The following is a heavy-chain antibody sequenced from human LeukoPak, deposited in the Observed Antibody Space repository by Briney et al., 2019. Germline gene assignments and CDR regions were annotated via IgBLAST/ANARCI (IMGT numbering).Heavy chain of an antibody. CDR1: GGSISSSSYY. J-gene: IGHJ4*02. V-gene: IGHV4-39*07. CDR3: ARGRARGYYFDY. D-gene: IGHD6-6*01. Sequence: SETLSLTCTVSGGSISSSSYYWGWIRQPPGKGLEWIGSIYYSGSTYYNPSLKSRVTISVDTSKNQFSLKLSSVTAADTAVYYCARGRARGYYFDYWGQGTLVTVSS. CDR2: IYYSGST.